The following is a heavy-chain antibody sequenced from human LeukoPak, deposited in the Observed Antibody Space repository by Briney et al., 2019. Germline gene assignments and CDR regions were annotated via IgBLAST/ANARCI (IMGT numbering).Heavy chain of an antibody. J-gene: IGHJ3*02. CDR3: AKDSLYCSSTSCYHRGAFDI. CDR1: GFTFSSYG. V-gene: IGHV3-30*02. CDR2: IRYDGSNK. D-gene: IGHD2-2*01. Sequence: GGSLRLSCAASGFTFSSYGMHWVRQAPGKGLEWVAFIRYDGSNKYYADSVKGRFTISRDNSKNTLYLQMNSLRAEDTAVYYCAKDSLYCSSTSCYHRGAFDIWGQGTMVTVSS.